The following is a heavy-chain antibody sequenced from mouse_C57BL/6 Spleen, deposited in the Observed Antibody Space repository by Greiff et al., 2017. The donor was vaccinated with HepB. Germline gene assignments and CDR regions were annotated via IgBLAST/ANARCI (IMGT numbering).Heavy chain of an antibody. D-gene: IGHD1-1*01. CDR1: GFTFSDYG. V-gene: IGHV5-17*01. CDR2: ISSGSSTI. CDR3: ARRYPYYAMDY. Sequence: EVHLVESGGGLVKPGGSLKLSCAASGFTFSDYGMHWVRQAPEKGLEWVAYISSGSSTIYYADTVKGRFTISRDNAKNTLFLQMTSLRSEDTAMYYCARRYPYYAMDYWGQGTSVTVSS. J-gene: IGHJ4*01.